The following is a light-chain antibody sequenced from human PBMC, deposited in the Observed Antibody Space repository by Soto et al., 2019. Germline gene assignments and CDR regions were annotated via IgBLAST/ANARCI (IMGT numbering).Light chain of an antibody. CDR2: DAS. J-gene: IGKJ1*01. CDR3: QQRARWPPWT. V-gene: IGKV3-11*01. Sequence: ENLLTQSPATLSLSPGERATLSCRASQSISRNLAWYQQKPGQAPRLLIYDASNRATGIPDRFSGSGSGTDFTLTISSLEPEDFAVYYCQQRARWPPWTFGQGTKVEIK. CDR1: QSISRN.